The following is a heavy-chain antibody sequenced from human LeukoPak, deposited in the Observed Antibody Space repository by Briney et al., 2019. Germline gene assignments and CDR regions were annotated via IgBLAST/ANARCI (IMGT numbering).Heavy chain of an antibody. CDR2: IYYSGST. J-gene: IGHJ6*03. D-gene: IGHD3-10*01. CDR3: ARGSQPIISNVLLWFGEEGLGYYYYYMDV. V-gene: IGHV4-39*01. Sequence: PSETLSLTCTVSGGSISSSSSYWGWIRQPPGKGLEWIGSIYYSGSTYYNPSLKSRVTISVDTSKNQFSLKLSSVTAADTAVYYCARGSQPIISNVLLWFGEEGLGYYYYYMDVWGKGTTVTISS. CDR1: GGSISSSSSY.